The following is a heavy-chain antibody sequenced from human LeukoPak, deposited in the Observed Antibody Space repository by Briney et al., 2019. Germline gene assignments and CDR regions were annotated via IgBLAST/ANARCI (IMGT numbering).Heavy chain of an antibody. V-gene: IGHV4-30-4*01. D-gene: IGHD6-19*01. CDR3: ARRRGSIAVAGDTDY. Sequence: PSETLSLTCTVSGGSISSDDYYWSWIRQPPGKGLEWIGYIYYSGTTYYNPSLKSRVTISVDTSKNQFSLKLSSVTAADTAVYYCARRRGSIAVAGDTDYWGQGTLVTVSS. J-gene: IGHJ4*02. CDR2: IYYSGTT. CDR1: GGSISSDDYY.